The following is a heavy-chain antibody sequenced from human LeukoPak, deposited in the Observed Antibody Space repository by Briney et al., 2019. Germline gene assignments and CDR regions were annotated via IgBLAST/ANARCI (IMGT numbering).Heavy chain of an antibody. CDR1: GFTVSSNY. D-gene: IGHD3-9*01. V-gene: IGHV3-53*01. CDR2: IYSGGST. J-gene: IGHJ3*02. CDR3: ARSSHYDILTGYSEEDAFDI. Sequence: PGGSLRLSCAASGFTVSSNYMSWVRQAPGKGLEWVSVIYSGGSTDYADSVKGRFTISRDTSKNTLYLQMNSLRVEDTAVYYCARSSHYDILTGYSEEDAFDIWGQGTMVTVS.